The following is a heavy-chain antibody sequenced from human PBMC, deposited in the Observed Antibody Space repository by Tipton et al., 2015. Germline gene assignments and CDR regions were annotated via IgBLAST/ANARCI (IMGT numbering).Heavy chain of an antibody. Sequence: TLSLTCTVSSDSINKYYWSWIRQPPGKELQWIGYIQYSGGTNYNPSLKSRVTISVDTSKTQFSLKVSSVTAADTAMYYCVRARGRHGGLFDSWGQGTLVIVSS. CDR3: VRARGRHGGLFDS. V-gene: IGHV4-59*01. CDR2: IQYSGGT. D-gene: IGHD4-23*01. J-gene: IGHJ4*02. CDR1: SDSINKYY.